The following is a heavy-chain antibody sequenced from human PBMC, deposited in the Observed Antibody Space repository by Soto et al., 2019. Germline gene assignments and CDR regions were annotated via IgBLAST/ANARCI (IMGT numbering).Heavy chain of an antibody. J-gene: IGHJ3*02. CDR3: AGTADCYGSGSFYAFDI. D-gene: IGHD3-10*01. CDR1: GYTFTGYY. CDR2: INPNSGGT. Sequence: QVQLVQSGAEVKKPGASVKVSCKASGYTFTGYYMHWVRQAPGQGLEWMGWINPNSGGTNYAEKFQGWVTRIRDTAISTAYRELSRLRSDDTVVYYCAGTADCYGSGSFYAFDIWGQGTMVTVSS. V-gene: IGHV1-2*04.